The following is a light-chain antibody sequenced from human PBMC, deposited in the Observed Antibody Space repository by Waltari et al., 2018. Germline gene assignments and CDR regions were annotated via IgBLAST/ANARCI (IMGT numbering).Light chain of an antibody. V-gene: IGKV3-15*01. CDR3: LQRSNWWT. CDR2: GAS. J-gene: IGKJ1*01. Sequence: EIVMTQSPATMSLSQGERATLSCRASQSVSSSFAWYQQKPGQAPRLLIYGASSRATGIPDRFSGSGSGTDFTLTISSLEPEDVAVYYCLQRSNWWTFGQGTKVEIK. CDR1: QSVSSS.